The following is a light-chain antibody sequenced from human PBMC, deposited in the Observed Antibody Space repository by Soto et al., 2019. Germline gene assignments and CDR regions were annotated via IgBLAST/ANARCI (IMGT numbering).Light chain of an antibody. CDR1: QSVSSN. CDR3: QQYLSLPVT. Sequence: EIVMTQSPATLSVSPGERATLSCRASQSVSSNLAWYQQKPGQAPRLLIYGASTRATGIPARFSGSGSGTDFTLTISRLEPEDFALYYCQQYLSLPVTFGQGTKVDIK. V-gene: IGKV3-15*01. CDR2: GAS. J-gene: IGKJ2*01.